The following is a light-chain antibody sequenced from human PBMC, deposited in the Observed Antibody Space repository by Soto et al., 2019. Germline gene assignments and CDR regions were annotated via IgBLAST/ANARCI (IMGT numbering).Light chain of an antibody. Sequence: IQMTQSPSSLSASVGDRVTITCRASQSISSWLAWYQQKPGTAPNLLIYKASTLQSGVPSRFGGSGSGTEFTLTISSLQPDDSATYYCQQYSDNWTFGQGTKV. CDR3: QQYSDNWT. CDR1: QSISSW. CDR2: KAS. J-gene: IGKJ1*01. V-gene: IGKV1-5*03.